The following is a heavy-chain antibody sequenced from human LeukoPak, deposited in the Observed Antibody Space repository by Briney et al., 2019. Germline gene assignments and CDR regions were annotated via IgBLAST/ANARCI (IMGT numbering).Heavy chain of an antibody. CDR3: AKGVRYLDWWILDY. Sequence: PGGSLRLSCAASGFTFSNYAMGWVRQAPGKGLEWVSGISGSDYAYYTDSVKGRFTISRDNSKNTLYLQMNTLRAEDTAVYYCAKGVRYLDWWILDYWGQGTLVPGSS. V-gene: IGHV3-23*01. D-gene: IGHD3-9*01. CDR1: GFTFSNYA. J-gene: IGHJ4*02. CDR2: ISGSDYA.